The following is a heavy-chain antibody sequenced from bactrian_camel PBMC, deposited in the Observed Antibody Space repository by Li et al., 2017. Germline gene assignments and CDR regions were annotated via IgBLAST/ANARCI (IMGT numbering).Heavy chain of an antibody. Sequence: HVQLVESGGGSVQAGGSLRLSCTVHGYYSMAWFRQAPGKEHEGIAAIGLVGRTSYGDSVKGRFTISLDGGANTMYLQMNSLTPEDTAMYYCAATRRPPGLILRADDYNYWGQGTQVTVS. CDR3: AATRRPPGLILRADDYNY. CDR2: IGLVGRT. CDR1: GYYS. V-gene: IGHV3S53*01. J-gene: IGHJ4*01. D-gene: IGHD1*01.